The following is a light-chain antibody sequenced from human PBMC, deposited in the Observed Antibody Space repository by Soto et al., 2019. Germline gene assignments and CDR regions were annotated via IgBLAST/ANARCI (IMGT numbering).Light chain of an antibody. V-gene: IGLV1-51*01. Sequence: QSVLTQPPSASATPGQRVTISCSGSSSNIGSNTVNWYQQLPGTAPKLLIYDDDKRPSGIPDRFSGSKSGTSATLGITGFQTGDEADYYCGSWDSSMSAYVFANGTKVTVL. J-gene: IGLJ1*01. CDR1: SSNIGSNT. CDR2: DDD. CDR3: GSWDSSMSAYV.